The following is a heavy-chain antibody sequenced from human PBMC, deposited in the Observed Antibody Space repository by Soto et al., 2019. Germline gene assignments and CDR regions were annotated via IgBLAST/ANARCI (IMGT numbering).Heavy chain of an antibody. D-gene: IGHD2-15*01. J-gene: IGHJ4*02. Sequence: GGSLRLSCAASGFAFSSYWMHWVRQAPGKGLVWVSRINSDGSSTSYAGSVKGRFTISRDNAKNTLYLQMNSLRAEDTAVYYCVRTSLVVAAATREDYWGQGTLVTVSS. CDR2: INSDGSST. CDR1: GFAFSSYW. V-gene: IGHV3-74*01. CDR3: VRTSLVVAAATREDY.